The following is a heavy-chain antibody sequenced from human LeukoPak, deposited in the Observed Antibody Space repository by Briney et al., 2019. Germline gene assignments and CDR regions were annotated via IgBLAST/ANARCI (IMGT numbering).Heavy chain of an antibody. J-gene: IGHJ4*02. V-gene: IGHV1-2*02. CDR1: GYAFIGSF. D-gene: IGHD6-19*01. Sequence: ASVKVSCKASGYAFIGSFMHWVRQAPGQGLEWMGWINPNSGGANYAQKFQGRVTMTRDTSISTAYMELSRLRSDDMAVYYCARRHSSGIARNWGQGTLVTVSS. CDR2: INPNSGGA. CDR3: ARRHSSGIARN.